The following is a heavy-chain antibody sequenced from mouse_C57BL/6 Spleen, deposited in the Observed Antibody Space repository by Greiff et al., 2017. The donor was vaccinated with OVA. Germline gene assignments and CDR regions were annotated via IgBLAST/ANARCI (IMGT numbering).Heavy chain of an antibody. CDR1: GYTFTDYN. V-gene: IGHV1-18*01. CDR3: ARGVVATRAMDD. J-gene: IGHJ4*01. CDR2: INPNNGGT. D-gene: IGHD1-1*01. Sequence: VQLQQSGPELVKPGASVKIPCKASGYTFTDYNMDWVKQSHGKSLEWIGDINPNNGGTIYHQKFKGKATLTVDKSSSTAYMELRSLTSEDTAVYYCARGVVATRAMDDWGQGTSVTVSS.